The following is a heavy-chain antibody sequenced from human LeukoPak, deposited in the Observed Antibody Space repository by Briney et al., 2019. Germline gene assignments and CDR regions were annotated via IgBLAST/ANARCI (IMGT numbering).Heavy chain of an antibody. Sequence: SETLSLTCAVYGGSFSGYYWSWIRQPPGKGLEWIGEINHSGSTNYNPSLKSRVTISVDTSKNQFSLKLSSVTAVDTAVYYCARGPLRIAVAGIGAFDIWGQGTMVTVSS. CDR2: INHSGST. CDR1: GGSFSGYY. V-gene: IGHV4-34*01. D-gene: IGHD6-19*01. J-gene: IGHJ3*02. CDR3: ARGPLRIAVAGIGAFDI.